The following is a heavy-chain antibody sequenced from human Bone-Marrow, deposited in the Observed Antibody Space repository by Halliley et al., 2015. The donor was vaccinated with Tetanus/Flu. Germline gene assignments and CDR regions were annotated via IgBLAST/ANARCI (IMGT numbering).Heavy chain of an antibody. CDR1: GGSLSNYY. V-gene: IGHV4-59*08. J-gene: IGHJ4*02. CDR3: ARQGTGHNYFDY. Sequence: TLSLTCTVSGGSLSNYYWSWIRQSPGKGLEWIGYIYYSGSTNSNPSLKSRVTISVDRSENQFSLKLSSVTAADTAVYYCARQGTGHNYFDYWGQGILATVSS. D-gene: IGHD3-9*01. CDR2: IYYSGST.